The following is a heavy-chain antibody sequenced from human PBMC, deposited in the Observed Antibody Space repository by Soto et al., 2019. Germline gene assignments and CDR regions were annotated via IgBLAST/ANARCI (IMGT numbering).Heavy chain of an antibody. V-gene: IGHV4-31*03. D-gene: IGHD3-10*01. Sequence: SETLSLTCTVSGGSISSGGYYWSWIRQHPGKGLEWIGYIYYSGSTYYNPSLKSRVTISVDKSKNQFSLNLSSVTAADSAVYYGARTSGGTYSFDPWGQGTLVTVSS. CDR2: IYYSGST. CDR1: GGSISSGGYY. CDR3: ARTSGGTYSFDP. J-gene: IGHJ5*02.